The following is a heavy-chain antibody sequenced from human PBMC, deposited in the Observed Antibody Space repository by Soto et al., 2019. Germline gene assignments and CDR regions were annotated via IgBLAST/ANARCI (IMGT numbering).Heavy chain of an antibody. CDR3: ASAVGYSEVGHYYYYALDV. Sequence: QVQLQESCPGLVKPSDTLSLTCTVSGGSVSSGIYYWSWIRQPSGKGLEWIGYIYYSGSTSYNPSLAVRHIISVDTSKHEFFLKLTSVTAADTAVYYCASAVGYSEVGHYYYYALDVWGKGTTVTVYS. CDR2: IYYSGST. J-gene: IGHJ6*04. V-gene: IGHV4-61*01. CDR1: GGSVSSGIYY. D-gene: IGHD4-4*01.